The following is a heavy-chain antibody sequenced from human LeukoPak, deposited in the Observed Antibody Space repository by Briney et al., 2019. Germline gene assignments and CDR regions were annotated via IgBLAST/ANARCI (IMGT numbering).Heavy chain of an antibody. CDR1: GFTFSSYG. CDR2: IKQDGSEK. Sequence: PGGSLRLSCAASGFTFSSYGMSWVRQAPGKGLEWVANIKQDGSEKYYVDSVKGRFTISRDNAKNSLYLQMNSLRAEDTAVYYCARHAAYYDYVWGSYRLNYFDYWGRGTLVTVSS. CDR3: ARHAAYYDYVWGSYRLNYFDY. D-gene: IGHD3-16*02. V-gene: IGHV3-7*01. J-gene: IGHJ4*02.